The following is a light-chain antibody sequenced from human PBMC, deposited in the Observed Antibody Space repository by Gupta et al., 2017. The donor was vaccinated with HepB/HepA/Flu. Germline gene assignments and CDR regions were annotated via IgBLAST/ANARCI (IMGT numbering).Light chain of an antibody. CDR3: HQYNNLPRT. V-gene: IGKV3-15*01. J-gene: IGKJ2*01. CDR2: DPS. Sequence: VMTQSPATLSVSPGERATVSCRSSEAINTNLAWYQQKPGQPPRLLIYDPSIRVPGTPARFSGSGSGTEFILTITSPQPEDAAVYYCHQYNNLPRTFGQGTKVEIK. CDR1: EAINTN.